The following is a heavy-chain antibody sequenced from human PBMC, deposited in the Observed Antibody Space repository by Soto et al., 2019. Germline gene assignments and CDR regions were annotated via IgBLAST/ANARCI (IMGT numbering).Heavy chain of an antibody. V-gene: IGHV1-3*01. Sequence: GASVKVSCKASGYTFTTYAIHWVRQAPGQRLEWMGWINGGNGDTKYSQKFQGRVTITRDTSASTAYMELSGLRSEDSAVFYCARGQRGYDVLTAFDYWGQGTLVTV. CDR2: INGGNGDT. D-gene: IGHD3-9*01. CDR3: ARGQRGYDVLTAFDY. CDR1: GYTFTTYA. J-gene: IGHJ4*02.